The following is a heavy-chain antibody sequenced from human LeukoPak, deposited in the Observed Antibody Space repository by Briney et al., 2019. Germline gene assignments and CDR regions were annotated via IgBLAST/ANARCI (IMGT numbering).Heavy chain of an antibody. V-gene: IGHV3-21*05. CDR3: ARVLDDGY. Sequence: NPGGSLRLSCVASGFTFRIYSFNWVRQAPGKGLEWVSYISPDSNYMYYADSVKRRFTISRDNVKNSLYLQMNSLRDEDTAVYYCARVLDDGYWGQGTLVTVSS. J-gene: IGHJ4*02. CDR2: ISPDSNYM. D-gene: IGHD3-3*01. CDR1: GFTFRIYS.